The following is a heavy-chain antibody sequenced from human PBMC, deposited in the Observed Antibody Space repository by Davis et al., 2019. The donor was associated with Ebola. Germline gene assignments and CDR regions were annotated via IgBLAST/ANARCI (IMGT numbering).Heavy chain of an antibody. CDR2: INPSIGNT. D-gene: IGHD3-10*01. CDR1: RYSFTDYL. V-gene: IGHV1-46*01. J-gene: IGHJ4*02. CDR3: ASGEFVDF. Sequence: ASVKVSCKASRYSFTDYLMHRVRQAPGQGLEWMGLINPSIGNTSLAQKFQGRVTLTRDTSTTTVHMDLSSLKYEDTAIYYCASGEFVDFWGQGTLVTVSS.